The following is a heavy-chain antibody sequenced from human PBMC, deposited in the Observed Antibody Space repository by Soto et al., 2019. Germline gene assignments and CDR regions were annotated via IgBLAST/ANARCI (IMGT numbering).Heavy chain of an antibody. CDR3: ARGTAQPYCTNGVCQDAFDI. CDR2: ISSSGSTI. D-gene: IGHD2-8*01. V-gene: IGHV3-48*03. J-gene: IGHJ3*02. CDR1: GFTFSSYE. Sequence: PGGSLRLSCAASGFTFSSYEMNWVRQAPGNGLEWVSYISSSGSTIYYADSVKGRFTISRDNAKNSLYLQMNSLRAEDTAVYYCARGTAQPYCTNGVCQDAFDIWGQGTMVTVSS.